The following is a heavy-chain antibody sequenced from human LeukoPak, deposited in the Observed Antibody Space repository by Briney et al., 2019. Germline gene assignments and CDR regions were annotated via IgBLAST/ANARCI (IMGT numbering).Heavy chain of an antibody. Sequence: ASVKVSCKASGYTFTDTYIHWVRQAPGQGLEWMGWINPDSGDTNSAQRFQGRVTLTRDTSITTAYMELSGLTSDDTAMYYCSRMSGNFCWGRGTLVTVSS. CDR1: GYTFTDTY. D-gene: IGHD2/OR15-2a*01. CDR3: SRMSGNFC. V-gene: IGHV1-2*02. J-gene: IGHJ4*02. CDR2: INPDSGDT.